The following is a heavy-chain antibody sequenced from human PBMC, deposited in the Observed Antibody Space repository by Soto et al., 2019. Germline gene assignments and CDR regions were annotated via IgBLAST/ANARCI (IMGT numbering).Heavy chain of an antibody. CDR1: GDTFTGYY. CDR3: AGVIQYSTSWYTLGY. Sequence: ASVKVSCKASGDTFTGYYIHWVRQAPGQGLEWMGWINPKSGGTKYAQKFQGRVTMTRDTSITTAYMELSRLRSDDTAVYYCAGVIQYSTSWYTLGYWGQGTLVTVSS. J-gene: IGHJ4*02. D-gene: IGHD6-13*01. V-gene: IGHV1-2*02. CDR2: INPKSGGT.